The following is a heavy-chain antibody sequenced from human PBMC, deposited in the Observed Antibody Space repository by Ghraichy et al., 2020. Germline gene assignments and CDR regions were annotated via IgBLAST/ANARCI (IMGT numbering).Heavy chain of an antibody. J-gene: IGHJ4*02. D-gene: IGHD3-22*01. CDR2: ISAYNGNT. V-gene: IGHV1-18*01. CDR3: ARENSAYYYDSSGWGYFDY. CDR1: GYTFTNYG. Sequence: ASVKVSCKASGYTFTNYGISWVRQAPGQGLEWMGWISAYNGNTNYAQKLQGRVTVTTDTSTSTAYMELRSLRSDDTAVYYCARENSAYYYDSSGWGYFDYWGQGTLVTVSS.